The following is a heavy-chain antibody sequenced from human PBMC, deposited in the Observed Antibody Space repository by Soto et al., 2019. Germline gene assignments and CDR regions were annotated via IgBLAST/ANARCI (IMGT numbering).Heavy chain of an antibody. D-gene: IGHD3-16*01. CDR1: GDTFSNFD. CDR2: MYPNNGQT. Sequence: QVQLVQSGAEVKRPGASVKVSCKASGDTFSNFDFNWVRQATGQGPEWMGWMYPNNGQTAYARTFXXRXXMTWDSSTSTAYMELSSLTSEDTAVYYCATMIRGLIHWLDPWGQGTLVTVSS. J-gene: IGHJ5*02. CDR3: ATMIRGLIHWLDP. V-gene: IGHV1-8*01.